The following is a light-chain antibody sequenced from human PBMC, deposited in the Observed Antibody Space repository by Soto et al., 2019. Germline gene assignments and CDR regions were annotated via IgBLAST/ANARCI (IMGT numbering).Light chain of an antibody. CDR1: QSLLHSNGYNY. CDR3: MQALQTPIT. V-gene: IGKV2-28*01. CDR2: LGS. Sequence: DIVMTQSPISLPVTPGEPASISCRCSQSLLHSNGYNYLDWYLQKPGQSPQLLIYLGSNRASGVPDRFSGSGSGTDFTLKISRVEAEDVGVYYCMQALQTPITFGQGRRLEIK. J-gene: IGKJ5*01.